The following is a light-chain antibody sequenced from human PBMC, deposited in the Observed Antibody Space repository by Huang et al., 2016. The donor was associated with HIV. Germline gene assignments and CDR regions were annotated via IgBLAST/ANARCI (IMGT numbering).Light chain of an antibody. CDR2: GSS. J-gene: IGKJ1*01. Sequence: EIVLTQSPDTLSLSPGERGALSCRASHNVTNDYLAWYQHKSGQAPRLLIYGSSGRATATPARFSGSGSGTDFSLTIDTVKPEDFASYYCQQYSTSPWTFGPGTKLETK. CDR1: HNVTNDY. V-gene: IGKV3-20*01. CDR3: QQYSTSPWT.